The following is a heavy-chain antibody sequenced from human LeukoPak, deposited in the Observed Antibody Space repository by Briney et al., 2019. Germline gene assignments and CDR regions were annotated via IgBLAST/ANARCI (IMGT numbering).Heavy chain of an antibody. CDR2: ISPYSGNT. J-gene: IGHJ4*02. CDR3: ARTSGVSAAGSPYYFDY. D-gene: IGHD6-13*01. Sequence: ASVSVSCKASGYTFHNYGISWVRQAPGQGLEWMGWISPYSGNTDYTERLQGRVTMTTDTSTTTAFMELRSLRSDDTAVYYCARTSGVSAAGSPYYFDYWAQGNVHPVSS. V-gene: IGHV1-18*01. CDR1: GYTFHNYG.